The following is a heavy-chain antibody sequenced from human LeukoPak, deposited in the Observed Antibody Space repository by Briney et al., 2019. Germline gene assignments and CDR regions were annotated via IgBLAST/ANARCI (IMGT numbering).Heavy chain of an antibody. V-gene: IGHV3-23*01. J-gene: IGHJ4*02. CDR3: ARVEVDTAMEAYYYFDY. CDR2: ISGGGGST. CDR1: GFTFSNCA. Sequence: GGSLRLSCEASGFTFSNCAMSWVRQAPGKGLEWVSAISGGGGSTHYADSVKGRFTISRDNSKNTLYLQMNSLRAEDTAVYYCARVEVDTAMEAYYYFDYWGQGTLVTVSS. D-gene: IGHD5-18*01.